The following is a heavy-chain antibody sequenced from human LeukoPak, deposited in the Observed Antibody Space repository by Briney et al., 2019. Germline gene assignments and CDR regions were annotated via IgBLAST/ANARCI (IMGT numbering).Heavy chain of an antibody. J-gene: IGHJ5*02. CDR1: GYTLTAYY. Sequence: ASVKVSCKASGYTLTAYYIYWVRQAPGQGLEWMGRINPNSGGTDYAQNFHGRVTLTRDTSISTAYMELSRLRSDDTAVYYCARGYCSGGTCYLVENWLDPWGQGTLVTVSS. CDR2: INPNSGGT. V-gene: IGHV1-2*06. D-gene: IGHD2-15*01. CDR3: ARGYCSGGTCYLVENWLDP.